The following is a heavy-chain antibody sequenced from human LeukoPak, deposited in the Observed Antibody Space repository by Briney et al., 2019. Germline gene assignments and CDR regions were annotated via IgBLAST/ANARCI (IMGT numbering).Heavy chain of an antibody. CDR3: ARALNPLPGTYYFDY. Sequence: SETLSLTCTVSGGSINSNYWSWIRQPAGRGLEWIGRIYISGSTNYNSSLQSRVTMSVDTSKNQFSLRLSSVTAADTAVYYCARALNPLPGTYYFDYWGQGTLVTVSS. CDR2: IYISGST. J-gene: IGHJ4*02. CDR1: GGSINSNY. D-gene: IGHD2-15*01. V-gene: IGHV4-4*07.